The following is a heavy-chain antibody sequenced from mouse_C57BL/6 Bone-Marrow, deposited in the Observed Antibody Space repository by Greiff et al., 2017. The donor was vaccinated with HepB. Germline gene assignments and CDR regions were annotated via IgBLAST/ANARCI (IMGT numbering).Heavy chain of an antibody. CDR3: AREGYYGRYYAMDY. Sequence: VKLMESGPGLVAPSQSLSITCTVSGFSLTSYAISWVRQPPGKGLEWLGVIWTGGGTNYNSALKSRLSISKDNSKSQVFLKMNSLQTDDTARYYCAREGYYGRYYAMDYWGQGTSVTVSS. CDR1: GFSLTSYA. D-gene: IGHD1-1*01. V-gene: IGHV2-9-1*01. CDR2: IWTGGGT. J-gene: IGHJ4*01.